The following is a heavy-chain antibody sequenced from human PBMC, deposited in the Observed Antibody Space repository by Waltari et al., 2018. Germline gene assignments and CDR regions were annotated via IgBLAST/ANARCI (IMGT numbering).Heavy chain of an antibody. J-gene: IGHJ6*02. CDR1: GFTFSSYA. Sequence: EVQLLESGGGLVQPGGSLRLSCAASGFTFSSYAMSWVRQAPGKGLEWVSAISGSGGSTYYADSVKGRFTISRDNSKNTLYLQMNSLRAEDTAVYYCAKDLEAAADNYYYGMDVWGQGTTVTVSS. CDR3: AKDLEAAADNYYYGMDV. V-gene: IGHV3-23*01. CDR2: ISGSGGST. D-gene: IGHD6-13*01.